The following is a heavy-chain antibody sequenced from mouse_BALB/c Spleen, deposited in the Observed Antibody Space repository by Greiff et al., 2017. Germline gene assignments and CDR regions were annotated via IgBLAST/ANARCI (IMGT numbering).Heavy chain of an antibody. CDR1: GYSFTGYY. J-gene: IGHJ4*01. D-gene: IGHD2-13*01. Sequence: LVKPGASVKISCKASGYSFTGYYMHWVKQSHGKSLEWIGYISCYNGATSYNQKFKGKATFTVDTSSSTAYMQSNSLTSDDSAVYSCARFWGDGAYDAMDYWGQGTSVTVSS. CDR3: ARFWGDGAYDAMDY. CDR2: ISCYNGAT. V-gene: IGHV1S34*01.